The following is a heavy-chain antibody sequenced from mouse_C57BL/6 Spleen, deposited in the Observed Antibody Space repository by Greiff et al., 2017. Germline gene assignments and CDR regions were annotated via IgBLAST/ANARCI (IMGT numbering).Heavy chain of an antibody. CDR1: GYTFTSYW. J-gene: IGHJ3*01. D-gene: IGHD2-2*01. V-gene: IGHV1-55*01. CDR2: IYPGSGST. CDR3: ARERGNYYGYDEAAY. Sequence: QVQLQQPGAELVKPGASVKMSCKASGYTFTSYWITWVKQRPGQGLEWIGDIYPGSGSTNYNEKFKSKATLTVDTSSSTAYMQLSSLTSEDSAVYYCARERGNYYGYDEAAYWGQGTLVTVSA.